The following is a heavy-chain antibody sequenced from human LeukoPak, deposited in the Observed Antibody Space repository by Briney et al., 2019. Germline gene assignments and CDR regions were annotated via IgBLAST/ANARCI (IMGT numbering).Heavy chain of an antibody. J-gene: IGHJ4*02. CDR2: IYPGDSDT. CDR1: GYSFTNYW. D-gene: IGHD6-13*01. Sequence: GESLQISCKGSGYSFTNYWIGWVRQMPGKGLEWMGIIYPGDSDTRYSPSFKGQVTISADKSIITAYLQWSTLKSSDTAMYYCSRLQQQLAHFDYWGQGTLVTVSS. V-gene: IGHV5-51*01. CDR3: SRLQQQLAHFDY.